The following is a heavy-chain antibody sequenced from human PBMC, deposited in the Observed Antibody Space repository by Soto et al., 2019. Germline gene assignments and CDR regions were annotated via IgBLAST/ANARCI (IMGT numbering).Heavy chain of an antibody. J-gene: IGHJ5*02. CDR3: AKDRALGA. V-gene: IGHV3-23*01. Sequence: GGSLRLSCAASGFGFTFSTSAMSWVRQAPGKGLEWVSTFRESGGSTYYADSVKGRFTISRDNSKSTLYLQMNNLRAEDTAVYYCAKDRALGAWGQGTLVTVS. D-gene: IGHD3-3*02. CDR1: GFGFTFSTSA. CDR2: FRESGGST.